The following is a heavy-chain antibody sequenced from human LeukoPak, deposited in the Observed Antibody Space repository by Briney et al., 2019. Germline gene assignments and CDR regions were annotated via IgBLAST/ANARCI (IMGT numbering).Heavy chain of an antibody. CDR2: IYHSGST. J-gene: IGHJ4*02. V-gene: IGHV4-38-2*02. CDR1: GYSISSGYY. Sequence: SETLSLTRTVSGYSISSGYYWGWIRQPPGKGLEWIGSIYHSGSTYYNPSLKSRVTISVDTSKNQFSLKLSSVTAADTAVYYCARVLGYCSSTSCYDPYYFDYWGQGTLVTVSS. D-gene: IGHD2-2*01. CDR3: ARVLGYCSSTSCYDPYYFDY.